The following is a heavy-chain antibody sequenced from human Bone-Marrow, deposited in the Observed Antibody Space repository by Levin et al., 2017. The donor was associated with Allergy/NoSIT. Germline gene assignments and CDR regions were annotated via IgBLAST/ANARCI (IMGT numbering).Heavy chain of an antibody. D-gene: IGHD6-19*01. CDR1: WDSVSSNTAA. Sequence: SQTLSLPCAISWDSVSSNTAAWNWIRQSPSRGLEWLGRAYYRSKWYNDYAVSVKSRITINPDTSRNQVSLQLNSVTPEDTAVYYCTRQYSSGWVYYYGLDVWGQGTTVTVSS. CDR2: AYYRSKWYN. J-gene: IGHJ6*02. V-gene: IGHV6-1*01. CDR3: TRQYSSGWVYYYGLDV.